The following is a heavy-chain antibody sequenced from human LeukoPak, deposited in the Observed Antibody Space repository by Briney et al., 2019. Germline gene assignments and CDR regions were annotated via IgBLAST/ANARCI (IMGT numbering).Heavy chain of an antibody. J-gene: IGHJ4*02. CDR2: INHSGST. Sequence: SETLSLTCAVYGGSFSGYYWSWIRQPPGKGLEWIGEINHSGSTNYNPSLKSRVTISVDTSKNQFSLKLSSVTAADTAVYYCARHLATVIYFDYWGQGTLVTVSS. CDR1: GGSFSGYY. D-gene: IGHD4-17*01. CDR3: ARHLATVIYFDY. V-gene: IGHV4-34*01.